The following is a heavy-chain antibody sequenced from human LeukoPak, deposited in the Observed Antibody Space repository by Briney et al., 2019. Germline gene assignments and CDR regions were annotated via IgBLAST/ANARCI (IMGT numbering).Heavy chain of an antibody. D-gene: IGHD1-1*01. Sequence: PSETLSLTCTVSGGSITTYYWTWIRQPAGKGVEWIGRISTSGRTNYNPSLKSRLTMSADTSKNQFSLILNSVTAADTAVYYCAVGRPRNTTRLDDGYDFWGQGTMVTVSS. V-gene: IGHV4-4*07. J-gene: IGHJ3*01. CDR2: ISTSGRT. CDR1: GGSITTYY. CDR3: AVGRPRNTTRLDDGYDF.